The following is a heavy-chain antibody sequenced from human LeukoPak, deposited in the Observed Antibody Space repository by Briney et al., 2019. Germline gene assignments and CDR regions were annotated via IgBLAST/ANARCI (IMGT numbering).Heavy chain of an antibody. CDR1: GFTFDDYA. D-gene: IGHD3-10*01. J-gene: IGHJ4*02. Sequence: GGSLRLSCAASGFTFDDYAMHWVRQAPGKGLEWVSGISWNSGSIVYADSVKGRFTISRDNAKNSLYLQMNSLRAEDMALYYCAKGRGRTMVRGVLYYFDYWGQGTLVTVSS. CDR2: ISWNSGSI. CDR3: AKGRGRTMVRGVLYYFDY. V-gene: IGHV3-9*03.